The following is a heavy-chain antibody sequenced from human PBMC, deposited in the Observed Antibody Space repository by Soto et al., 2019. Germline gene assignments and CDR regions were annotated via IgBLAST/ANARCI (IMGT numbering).Heavy chain of an antibody. Sequence: QVQLVQSGAEVKKPGASVKVSCKASGYTFTSYYMHWVRQAPGQGLEWMGIINPSGGSTSYAQKFQGIVTMTRDTSTSTVYMELSSLRSENTAVYYCARAYYGDYVPYYFDYWGQGTLVTFSS. D-gene: IGHD4-17*01. J-gene: IGHJ4*02. CDR3: ARAYYGDYVPYYFDY. CDR1: GYTFTSYY. V-gene: IGHV1-46*01. CDR2: INPSGGST.